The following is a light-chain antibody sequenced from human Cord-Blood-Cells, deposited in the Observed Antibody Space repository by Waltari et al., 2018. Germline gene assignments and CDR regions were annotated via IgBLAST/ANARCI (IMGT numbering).Light chain of an antibody. CDR3: CSYAGSSTSV. J-gene: IGLJ2*01. V-gene: IGLV2-23*02. CDR2: EVS. CDR1: SSDVGSYNL. Sequence: QSALTQPASVSGSPGQSITISCTGTSSDVGSYNLVSLYQQHPGKAPKLMIYEVSKRPSVVSNRFSGSKSGNTASLTISGLQAEDEADYYCCSYAGSSTSVFGGGTKLTVL.